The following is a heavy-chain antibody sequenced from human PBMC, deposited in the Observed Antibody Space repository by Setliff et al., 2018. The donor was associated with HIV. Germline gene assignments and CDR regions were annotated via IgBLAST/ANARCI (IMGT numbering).Heavy chain of an antibody. CDR3: ARSRGRYYYDSSGILDY. CDR1: GGSFSGYC. Sequence: PSETLSLTCAVYGGSFSGYCWSWIRQPPGKGLEWIGEINHGGRTKYNPSLQSRVTTSVDTSKNQFYLRLRSGTAADTAVYYCARSRGRYYYDSSGILDYWGQGALVTVSS. J-gene: IGHJ4*02. V-gene: IGHV4-34*01. D-gene: IGHD3-22*01. CDR2: INHGGRT.